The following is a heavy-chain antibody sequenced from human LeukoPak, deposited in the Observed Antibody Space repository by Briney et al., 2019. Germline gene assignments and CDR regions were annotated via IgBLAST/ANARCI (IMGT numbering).Heavy chain of an antibody. Sequence: ASVKVSCKASGYTFNNHYMYWVRQAPGQGLEWMGVINPSGGSTSYAQKFQGRVTMTRDTSTRTVYMEVNSLRSEDTAVYYCTRQGTYSSAIGMGYWGQGTLVTVSS. V-gene: IGHV1-46*02. CDR3: TRQGTYSSAIGMGY. J-gene: IGHJ4*02. D-gene: IGHD6-19*01. CDR2: INPSGGST. CDR1: GYTFNNHY.